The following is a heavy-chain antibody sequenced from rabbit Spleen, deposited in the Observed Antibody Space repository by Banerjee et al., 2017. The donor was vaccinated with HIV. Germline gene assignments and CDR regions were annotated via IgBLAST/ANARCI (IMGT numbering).Heavy chain of an antibody. CDR1: GFSFSDRGV. CDR3: ARDAGTSFSTYGMDL. J-gene: IGHJ6*01. D-gene: IGHD8-1*01. Sequence: QEQLEESGGGLVKPEGSLTLTCKASGFSFSDRGVMCWVRQAPGKGLEWIACMDCGTGNTFYANWAKGRFTISKTSSTTVTLQMTSLSAADTATYFCARDAGTSFSTYGMDLWGPGTLVTVS. CDR2: MDCGTGNT. V-gene: IGHV1S45*01.